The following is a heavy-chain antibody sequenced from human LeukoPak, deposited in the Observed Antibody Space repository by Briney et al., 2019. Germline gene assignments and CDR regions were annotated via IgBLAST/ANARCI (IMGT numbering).Heavy chain of an antibody. V-gene: IGHV4-59*01. CDR3: SSALGSSNDFDF. Sequence: SETLSLTCTVSAGSISSYYWTWIRQPPGKGLEWIGYVYYSGSTNYNPSLKSRATISVDPPKNQFSLNLGSVTPADTAGYYCSSALGSSNDFDFWGQGTMVIVSS. CDR2: VYYSGST. CDR1: AGSISSYY. D-gene: IGHD2-2*01. J-gene: IGHJ3*01.